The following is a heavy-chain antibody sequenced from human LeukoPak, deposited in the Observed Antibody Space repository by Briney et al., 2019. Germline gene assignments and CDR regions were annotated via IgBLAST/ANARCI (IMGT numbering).Heavy chain of an antibody. Sequence: ASVKVSCKASGYTFTCYYMQWLRQAPAQGLEWMGWINPNSGGTNYAQKFQGRVTMTRDTSISTAYMEQSRLRSDDTAVYYCARDTEDYYDSDPNWFDPWGQGTLVTVSS. CDR3: ARDTEDYYDSDPNWFDP. J-gene: IGHJ5*02. D-gene: IGHD3-22*01. CDR1: GYTFTCYY. V-gene: IGHV1-2*02. CDR2: INPNSGGT.